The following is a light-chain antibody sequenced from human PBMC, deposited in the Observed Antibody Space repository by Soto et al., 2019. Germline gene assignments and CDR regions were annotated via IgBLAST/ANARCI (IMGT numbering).Light chain of an antibody. CDR2: LNSDGSH. CDR3: QTWGTGIQV. Sequence: QSVLTQSPSASASLGASVKLTCTLSSGHSSYAIAWHQQQPEKGPRYLMKLNSDGSHSKGAGIPDRFSGSSSGAERYLTISSRQSEDEADYYCQTWGTGIQVFGGGTKVTVL. J-gene: IGLJ2*01. CDR1: SGHSSYA. V-gene: IGLV4-69*01.